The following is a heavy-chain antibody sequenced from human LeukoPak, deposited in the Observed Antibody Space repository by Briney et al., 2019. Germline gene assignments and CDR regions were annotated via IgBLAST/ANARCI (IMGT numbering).Heavy chain of an antibody. CDR3: ARSRYSRSWYDV. D-gene: IGHD6-13*01. CDR2: INHSGST. Sequence: SETQSLTCAVYGGSLSGYYWSCIRRPPGKGLEWIGEINHSGSTNYNPSLKGPVTISVGESKNKFSLKLSSVTAADAAVYYCARSRYSRSWYDVWGQGTMVTVSS. V-gene: IGHV4-34*01. CDR1: GGSLSGYY. J-gene: IGHJ3*01.